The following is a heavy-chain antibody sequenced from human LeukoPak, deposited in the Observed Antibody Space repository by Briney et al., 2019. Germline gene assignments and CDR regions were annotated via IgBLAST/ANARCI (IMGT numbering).Heavy chain of an antibody. V-gene: IGHV5-51*01. Sequence: GASLKISCKGSGSSFTSYWIGWVRQMPGKGLGWMGIIYPGDSDTRYSPSFQGHVTISADKSISTAYLQWSSRKASDTAMYYCAIQGEHHDAFDIWGQGTMVTVSS. D-gene: IGHD2-21*01. CDR2: IYPGDSDT. CDR3: AIQGEHHDAFDI. J-gene: IGHJ3*02. CDR1: GSSFTSYW.